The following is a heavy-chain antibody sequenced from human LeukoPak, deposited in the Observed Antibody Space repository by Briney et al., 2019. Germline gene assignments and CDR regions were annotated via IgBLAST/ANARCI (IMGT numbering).Heavy chain of an antibody. V-gene: IGHV4-34*01. J-gene: IGHJ4*02. D-gene: IGHD3-22*01. CDR2: INHSGST. CDR3: ARGLLQDYRRSNYYDSSGPYFDY. CDR1: GGSFSGYY. Sequence: SETLSLTCAVYGGSFSGYYWSWIRQPPGKGLEWIGEINHSGSTNYNPSLKSRVTISVETSKNQFSLKLSSVTAADTAVYYCARGLLQDYRRSNYYDSSGPYFDYWGQGTLVTVSS.